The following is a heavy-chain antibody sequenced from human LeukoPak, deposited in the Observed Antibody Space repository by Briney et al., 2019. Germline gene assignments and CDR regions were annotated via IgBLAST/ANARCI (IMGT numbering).Heavy chain of an antibody. V-gene: IGHV3-72*01. Sequence: GGSLRLSCAGAGFSITDHHMYWVRQAPGKGLEWVGRSAATKPNSCTTQYAASVRGRFTISRDDSQNSLYLQLNSLKTEDTAVYYCVRVLTTGSGWYHFDNWGLGTLVTVSS. D-gene: IGHD6-13*01. CDR3: VRVLTTGSGWYHFDN. CDR1: GFSITDHH. CDR2: SAATKPNSCTT. J-gene: IGHJ4*02.